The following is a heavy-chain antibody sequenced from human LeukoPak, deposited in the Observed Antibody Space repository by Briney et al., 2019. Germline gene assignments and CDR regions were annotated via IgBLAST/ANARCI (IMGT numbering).Heavy chain of an antibody. CDR1: GFTFSTYA. Sequence: GGSLRLSCAASGFTFSTYAMSWVRQAPGKGLEWVSTIGGSGYSTYYADSVKGRFTISRDNSKNTLYLQMNNLRAEDTAVYYCARGGGYYAIDYWGQGTLVTVSS. CDR2: IGGSGYST. CDR3: ARGGGYYAIDY. V-gene: IGHV3-23*01. J-gene: IGHJ4*02. D-gene: IGHD1-26*01.